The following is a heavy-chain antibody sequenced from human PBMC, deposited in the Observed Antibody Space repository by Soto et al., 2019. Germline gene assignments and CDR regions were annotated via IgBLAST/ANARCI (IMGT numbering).Heavy chain of an antibody. J-gene: IGHJ4*02. V-gene: IGHV1-46*01. D-gene: IGHD2-21*02. CDR3: ARGGHVVVVTAALDY. CDR1: GDTFTDYY. Sequence: QVQLMQSGAEVKKPGASVKVSCKASGDTFTDYYIHWVRQAPGQGLELMGTVDRSGGHTTYAQHFLGRVTMTRDPSTRTLYMELTSLPSDDTAIYYCARGGHVVVVTAALDYWGQGTLVTVSS. CDR2: VDRSGGHT.